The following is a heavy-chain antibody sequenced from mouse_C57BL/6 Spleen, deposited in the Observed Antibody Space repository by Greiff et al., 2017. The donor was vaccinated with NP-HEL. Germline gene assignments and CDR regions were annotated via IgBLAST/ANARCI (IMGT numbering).Heavy chain of an antibody. CDR2: IDPSDSYT. CDR1: GYTFTSYW. CDR3: ARSGLRSGFAY. Sequence: QVQLQQPGAELVMPGASVKLSCKASGYTFTSYWMHWVKQRPGQGLEWIGEIDPSDSYTNYNQKFKGKSTLTVDKSSSTAYMQLSSLTSEDSAVYYCARSGLRSGFAYWGQGTLVTVSA. D-gene: IGHD1-1*01. J-gene: IGHJ3*01. V-gene: IGHV1-69*01.